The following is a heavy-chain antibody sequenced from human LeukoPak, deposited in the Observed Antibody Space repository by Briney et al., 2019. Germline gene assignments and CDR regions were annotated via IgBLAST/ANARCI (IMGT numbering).Heavy chain of an antibody. CDR1: GYTFTSYA. V-gene: IGHV1-3*01. CDR3: ARVRVAATGFDY. CDR2: INAGNGQT. J-gene: IGHJ4*02. Sequence: ASVKVSCKASGYTFTSYAIHWVRQAPGQRLEWMGWINAGNGQTKYSQKFQRRVTITRDTSASTAYMELSSLRSEDTAVYYCARVRVAATGFDYWGQGTLVTVSS. D-gene: IGHD2-15*01.